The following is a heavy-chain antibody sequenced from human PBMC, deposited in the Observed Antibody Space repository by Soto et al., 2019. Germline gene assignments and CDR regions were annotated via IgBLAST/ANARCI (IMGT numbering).Heavy chain of an antibody. CDR1: GDSISTYY. CDR3: AREYTETVDGPTPFYFDY. D-gene: IGHD6-19*01. Sequence: SETLSPTCSVSGDSISTYYWSWIRQSAGKGLEWIGRTYISGDTNYNPSLKSRVTMSVDTSKNQLSLKLRSVTAADTAVYYCAREYTETVDGPTPFYFDYWGQGTPVSVSS. V-gene: IGHV4-4*07. J-gene: IGHJ4*02. CDR2: TYISGDT.